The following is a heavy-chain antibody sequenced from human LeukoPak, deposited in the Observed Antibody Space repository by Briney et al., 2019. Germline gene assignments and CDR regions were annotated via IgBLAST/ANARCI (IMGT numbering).Heavy chain of an antibody. CDR1: GYTFTGYY. Sequence: GASVKVSCKASGYTFTGYYMHWVRQAPGQGLEWMGWINPNSGGTNYAQKFQGRVTMTRDTSISTAYMALSRLRSDDTAVYYCAREPSSSWYLPALGSGMDVWGQGTTVTVSS. CDR2: INPNSGGT. J-gene: IGHJ6*02. V-gene: IGHV1-2*02. D-gene: IGHD6-13*01. CDR3: AREPSSSWYLPALGSGMDV.